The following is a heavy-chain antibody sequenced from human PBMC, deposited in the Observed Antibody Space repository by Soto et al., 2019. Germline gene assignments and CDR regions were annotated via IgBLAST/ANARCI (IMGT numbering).Heavy chain of an antibody. V-gene: IGHV3-23*01. J-gene: IGHJ4*02. CDR3: AKDRLGGNFYY. Sequence: PGGSLRLSCAASGFTFNNYSMNWVRQAPGKGLEWVATISGTGGSTYYADSVKGRFTISRDNSKNTLYLQMNGLRVEDTAVYYCAKDRLGGNFYYWGQGTQVTVSS. CDR1: GFTFNNYS. CDR2: ISGTGGST.